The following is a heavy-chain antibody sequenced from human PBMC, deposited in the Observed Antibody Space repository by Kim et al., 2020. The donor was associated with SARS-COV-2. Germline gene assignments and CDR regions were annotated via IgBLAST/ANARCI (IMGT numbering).Heavy chain of an antibody. Sequence: SQTLSLTCAVYGGSFSGYYWSWIRQPPGKGLEWIGEINHSGSTNYNPSLKSRVTISVDTSKNQFSLKLSSVTAADTAVYYCARGRWGSGYEGWPHYYYYGMDVWGQGTTVTVSS. CDR2: INHSGST. V-gene: IGHV4-34*01. J-gene: IGHJ6*02. CDR3: ARGRWGSGYEGWPHYYYYGMDV. D-gene: IGHD5-12*01. CDR1: GGSFSGYY.